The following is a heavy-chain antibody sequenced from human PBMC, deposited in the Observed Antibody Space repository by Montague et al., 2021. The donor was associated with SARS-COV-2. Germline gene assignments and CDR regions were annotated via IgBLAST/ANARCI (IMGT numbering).Heavy chain of an antibody. D-gene: IGHD3-10*01. CDR2: IKPDGSGQ. Sequence: SLRLSCAASGFTFSNYWMNWARQAPGKGLEWVASIKPDGSGQNYLDSVKGRFTISRDNAKKSLYLQMNSLRVDDTAVYYCARSPFSSGSFWGQGTLVTVSS. CDR1: GFTFSNYW. CDR3: ARSPFSSGSF. J-gene: IGHJ4*02. V-gene: IGHV3-7*01.